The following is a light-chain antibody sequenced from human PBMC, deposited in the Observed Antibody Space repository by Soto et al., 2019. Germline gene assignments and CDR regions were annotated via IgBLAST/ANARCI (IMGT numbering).Light chain of an antibody. Sequence: QAVVTQPPSVSGAPGQRVTISCTGSSSNIGAGYDVHWYQHLPGTAPKLLIYGNSNRPSGVPDRFSGSKSDTSASLAITGLQAEDEADYYCQSYDSSLSGFVFGGGTKLTVL. J-gene: IGLJ2*01. CDR2: GNS. CDR1: SSNIGAGYD. CDR3: QSYDSSLSGFV. V-gene: IGLV1-40*01.